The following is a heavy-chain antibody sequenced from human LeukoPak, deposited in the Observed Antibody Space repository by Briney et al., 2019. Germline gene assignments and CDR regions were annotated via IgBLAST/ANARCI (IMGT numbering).Heavy chain of an antibody. Sequence: PGGSLRLSCAASGFTFSSYSMNWVRQAPGKGLEWVSSISSSSSYIHYADSVKGRFTISRDNAKNSLYLQMNSLRAEDTALYYCAKGITMVRGIDYWGQGTLVTVSS. CDR2: ISSSSSYI. CDR3: AKGITMVRGIDY. V-gene: IGHV3-21*04. CDR1: GFTFSSYS. D-gene: IGHD3-10*01. J-gene: IGHJ4*02.